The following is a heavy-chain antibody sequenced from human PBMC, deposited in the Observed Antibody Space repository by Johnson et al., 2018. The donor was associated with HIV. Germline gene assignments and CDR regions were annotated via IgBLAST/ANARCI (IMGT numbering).Heavy chain of an antibody. D-gene: IGHD1-26*01. Sequence: VLLVESGGGVVQPGRSLRLSCAVSGFTFRTYAMHWVRRVPGKGLVWVSRIDTEGSGTTYADSVKGRFTISRDNAKNTVYLQMISLRAEDMAVYYCARSRWADDAFDGWGQGTMVTVSS. J-gene: IGHJ3*01. CDR2: IDTEGSGT. CDR1: GFTFRTYA. CDR3: ARSRWADDAFDG. V-gene: IGHV3-74*03.